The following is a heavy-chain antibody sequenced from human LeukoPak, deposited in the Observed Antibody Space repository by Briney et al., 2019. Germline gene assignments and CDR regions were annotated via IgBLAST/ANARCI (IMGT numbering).Heavy chain of an antibody. Sequence: SETLSLTCSVSGGSISGYYWNWIRQPPGKRLEWIGFIYYTGSTNYNPSLKSRVTISVDTSKNQFSLKLTSVTAADTAVYYCARGFCSGGSCNYFDQWGQGTLVTVSS. CDR3: ARGFCSGGSCNYFDQ. D-gene: IGHD2-15*01. J-gene: IGHJ4*02. CDR1: GGSISGYY. CDR2: IYYTGST. V-gene: IGHV4-59*08.